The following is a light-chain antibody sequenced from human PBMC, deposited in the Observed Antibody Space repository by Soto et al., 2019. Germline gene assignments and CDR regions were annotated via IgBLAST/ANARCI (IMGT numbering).Light chain of an antibody. Sequence: EIVMTQSPATLSVSPGERATLSCRASQSLNGNLAWYQQKPGQGPGLLIYGASTRATGIPARFSGSGSGTEFTLTISSLQSEDFAVYHCQQYNKWPLTFGGGTNVEIK. CDR3: QQYNKWPLT. J-gene: IGKJ4*01. V-gene: IGKV3-15*01. CDR1: QSLNGN. CDR2: GAS.